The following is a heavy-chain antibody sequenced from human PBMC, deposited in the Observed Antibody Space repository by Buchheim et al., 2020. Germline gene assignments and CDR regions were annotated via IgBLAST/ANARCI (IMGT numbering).Heavy chain of an antibody. Sequence: QVQLVESGGGVVQPGRSLRLSCAASGFTFSSYGMHWVRQAPGKGREWVAFIGYEGSNKYYADSVRGGFTISRDNSKNTLYLQMNSLRAEDTAVYYCAKGGQHIVVVTAMISGMDVWGQGTT. J-gene: IGHJ6*02. D-gene: IGHD2-21*02. CDR1: GFTFSSYG. CDR3: AKGGQHIVVVTAMISGMDV. CDR2: IGYEGSNK. V-gene: IGHV3-30*02.